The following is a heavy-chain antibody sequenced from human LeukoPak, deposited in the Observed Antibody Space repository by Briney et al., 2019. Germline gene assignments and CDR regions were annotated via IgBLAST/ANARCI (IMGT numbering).Heavy chain of an antibody. CDR3: TRSILPDGSGSCYYDY. Sequence: GGSLRLSCAASGFTFSSYSMNWVRQAPGKGLEWVSYITSSSSTMYYADSVKGRFTISRDNAKNSLYLQMNSLRDEDPAVYYCTRSILPDGSGSCYYDYWGQGTLVTVSS. CDR1: GFTFSSYS. J-gene: IGHJ4*02. D-gene: IGHD3-10*01. V-gene: IGHV3-48*02. CDR2: ITSSSSTM.